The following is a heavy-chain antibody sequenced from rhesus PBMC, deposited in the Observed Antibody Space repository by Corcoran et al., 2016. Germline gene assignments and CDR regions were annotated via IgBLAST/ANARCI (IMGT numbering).Heavy chain of an antibody. J-gene: IGHJ4*01. Sequence: VQLQPSGPGLVKTSETLSLPCAVSGGSISSGYYYWSWTRQPPGKGVEWMGYMIDSGSTSYNPSLKSRVTISRDTSKNQFSLKLSSVTDADTAVYYCARDRDTATVIDYWGQGVLVTVSS. CDR3: ARDRDTATVIDY. D-gene: IGHD5-12*01. V-gene: IGHV4-122*02. CDR1: GGSISSGYYY. CDR2: MIDSGST.